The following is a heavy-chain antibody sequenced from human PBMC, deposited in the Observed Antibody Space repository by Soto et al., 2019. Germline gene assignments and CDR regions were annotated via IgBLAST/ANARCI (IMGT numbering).Heavy chain of an antibody. J-gene: IGHJ4*02. D-gene: IGHD2-21*02. CDR2: VWFDGTKE. V-gene: IGHV3-33*01. CDR3: ARVSTGDTSPNYFDF. Sequence: QVHLGEPGGAVVQPGRSLRLSCAASGFTFSNYGMHWVRQAPGQGLEGVAFVWFDGTKEFYADSVKGRFTISRDNSNNTLYLQMNSLRAEDTALYYCARVSTGDTSPNYFDFWGQGTLVTVSS. CDR1: GFTFSNYG.